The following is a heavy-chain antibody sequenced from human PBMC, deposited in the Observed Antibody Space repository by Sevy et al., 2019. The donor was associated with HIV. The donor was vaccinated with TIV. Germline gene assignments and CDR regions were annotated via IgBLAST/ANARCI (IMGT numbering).Heavy chain of an antibody. D-gene: IGHD2-2*02. CDR1: GYPFTIFY. Sequence: ASVKVSCKASGYPFTIFYINWVRQAPGQGLEWMGWIAAYNGNTNYAHKLQDRLTMTTDTSTTTAYMELRSLTSDDTALYYCARGPAPYTEPSSFDYWAQGTLVTVSS. CDR3: ARGPAPYTEPSSFDY. CDR2: IAAYNGNT. J-gene: IGHJ4*02. V-gene: IGHV1-18*01.